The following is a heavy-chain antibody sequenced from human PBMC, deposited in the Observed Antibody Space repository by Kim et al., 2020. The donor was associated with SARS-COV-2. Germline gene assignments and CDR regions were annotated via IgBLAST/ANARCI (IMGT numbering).Heavy chain of an antibody. J-gene: IGHJ4*02. V-gene: IGHV4-30-4*01. Sequence: SETLSLTCTVSGGSISSGDFYWSWIRQPPGKGLEWIGYIYYNGSTYYNPSLKSRVSISVDTSKNHLSLRLSSVTAADTAVYYCARDSGSYFDYWGQGTLVTVSP. CDR2: IYYNGST. CDR1: GGSISSGDFY. CDR3: ARDSGSYFDY. D-gene: IGHD1-26*01.